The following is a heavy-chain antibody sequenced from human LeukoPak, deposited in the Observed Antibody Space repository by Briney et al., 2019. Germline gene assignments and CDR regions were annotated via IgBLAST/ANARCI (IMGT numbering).Heavy chain of an antibody. CDR2: IWYDGSRK. CDR3: ARVDGSASGDY. V-gene: IGHV3-33*01. Sequence: PGRSLRLSCAASGFTFSSYGMHWVRQAPGKGLEWVAVIWYDGSRKYYADSVKGRLTISRDNSKNTLWLQMNSLRAEDTAVYYCARVDGSASGDYWGQGTLVTVSS. J-gene: IGHJ4*02. CDR1: GFTFSSYG. D-gene: IGHD6-25*01.